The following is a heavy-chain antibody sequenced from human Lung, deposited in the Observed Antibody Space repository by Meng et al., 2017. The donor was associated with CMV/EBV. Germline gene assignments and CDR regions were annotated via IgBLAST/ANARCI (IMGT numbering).Heavy chain of an antibody. CDR1: GFTFSSYE. CDR3: ARDVSPRSSAYFAIYYFYALDV. V-gene: IGHV3-21*01. J-gene: IGHJ6*02. D-gene: IGHD2-21*01. Sequence: GESLKISCAASGFTFSSYEMNWVRQAPGKGLEWVSSISSSGTYIYYADSVKGRFTISRDNAQNSLYLQMNSLRAEDTAVYYCARDVSPRSSAYFAIYYFYALDVXGRGXTVTVSS. CDR2: ISSSGTYI.